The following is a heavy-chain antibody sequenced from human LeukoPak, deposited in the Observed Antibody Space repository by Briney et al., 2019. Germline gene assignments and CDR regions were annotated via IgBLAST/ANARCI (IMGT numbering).Heavy chain of an antibody. D-gene: IGHD3-22*01. V-gene: IGHV4-4*09. CDR1: GGSINNHY. CDR3: ARPYYYDSRIDP. CDR2: IYTRGST. Sequence: SETLSLTCTVSGGSINNHYWSWIRQSPGKGLEWIGFIYTRGSTNYNPSLKSRVTMSGDTSKNQVSLKLSSVTAADTAVYYCARPYYYDSRIDPWGQGILVTVSS. J-gene: IGHJ5*02.